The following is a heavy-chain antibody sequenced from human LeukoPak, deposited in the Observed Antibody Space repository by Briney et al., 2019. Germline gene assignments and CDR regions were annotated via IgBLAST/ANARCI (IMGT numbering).Heavy chain of an antibody. CDR1: GDSISSGSYY. V-gene: IGHV4-61*02. D-gene: IGHD6-19*01. CDR2: IYTGGST. CDR3: ARDLERGIAVAVSHNDAFDI. J-gene: IGHJ3*02. Sequence: SETLSLTCTVSGDSISSGSYYWSWIRQPAGKGLGWIGRIYTGGSTNYNPSLKSRVTISVDTSKNQFSLKLSSVTAADTAVYYCARDLERGIAVAVSHNDAFDIWGQGTMVTVSS.